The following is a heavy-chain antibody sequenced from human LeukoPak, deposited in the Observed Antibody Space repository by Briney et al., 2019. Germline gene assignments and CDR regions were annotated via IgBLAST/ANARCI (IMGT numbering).Heavy chain of an antibody. D-gene: IGHD3-10*01. CDR3: AREGVYYGSGSYRYYYYYGMDV. Sequence: SQTLSLTCAISGDSVPSNSAAWNWIRQSPSRGLEWLGRTYYRSKWYNDYAVSVKSRITINPDTSKNQFSLQLNSVTPEDTAVYYCAREGVYYGSGSYRYYYYYGMDVWGQGTTVTVSS. V-gene: IGHV6-1*01. CDR1: GDSVPSNSAA. CDR2: TYYRSKWYN. J-gene: IGHJ6*02.